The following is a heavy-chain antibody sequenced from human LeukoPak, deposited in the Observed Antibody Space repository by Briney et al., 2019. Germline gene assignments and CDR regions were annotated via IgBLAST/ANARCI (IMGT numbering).Heavy chain of an antibody. Sequence: PGGSLRLSCAVSGFTLSSYSMNWVRQAPGKGLEWVSSISSSSSHIYYADSVKGRFTISRDNSKNTLYLQMNNLRTEDTAVYYCARDDQSVTMGRGQVDFSYYGLDVWGQGTTVTVSS. D-gene: IGHD3-10*01. CDR3: ARDDQSVTMGRGQVDFSYYGLDV. CDR1: GFTLSSYS. V-gene: IGHV3-21*01. CDR2: ISSSSSHI. J-gene: IGHJ6*02.